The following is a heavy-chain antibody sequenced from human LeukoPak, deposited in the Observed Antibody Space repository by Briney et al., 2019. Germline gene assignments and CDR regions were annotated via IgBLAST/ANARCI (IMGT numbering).Heavy chain of an antibody. CDR3: AKDGGFYGENFDY. Sequence: GGSLRLSCAASGFTLSSYGMHWVRQAPGNGLGGLAVISYDGKSKYYADSVKARVTISRYNSTNTLFLQMNSLRADDTAVFYCAKDGGFYGENFDYWGQGTPVTVSS. J-gene: IGHJ4*02. D-gene: IGHD4-17*01. V-gene: IGHV3-30*18. CDR1: GFTLSSYG. CDR2: ISYDGKSK.